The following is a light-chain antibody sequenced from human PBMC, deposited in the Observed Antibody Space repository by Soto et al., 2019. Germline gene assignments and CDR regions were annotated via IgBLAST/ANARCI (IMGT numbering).Light chain of an antibody. CDR3: QQYVIRPLT. V-gene: IGKV3-20*01. CDR2: GAS. J-gene: IGKJ4*01. Sequence: IGLNQSPGTLSLTQGERATLSCRASQSVSSSYLAWYQQKPGQAPRLXIYGASSRATGIPDRFSGSGSGTDFTLTISRLEPEDFAVYYCQQYVIRPLTFGGGTKVDI. CDR1: QSVSSSY.